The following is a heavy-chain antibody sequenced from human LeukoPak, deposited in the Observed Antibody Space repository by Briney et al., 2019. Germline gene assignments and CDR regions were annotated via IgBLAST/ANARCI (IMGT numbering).Heavy chain of an antibody. V-gene: IGHV4-34*01. CDR3: ARGQYSSSPVFDF. J-gene: IGHJ4*02. Sequence: SETLSLTCAVYGGSFSVYYWCWIRQPPGTGLEWIGEINHSGSTKYNPSLKSRVTISEDTSKHQFSLKLSSVTAADTAVYYCARGQYSSSPVFDFWGQGTLVTVSS. D-gene: IGHD6-6*01. CDR2: INHSGST. CDR1: GGSFSVYY.